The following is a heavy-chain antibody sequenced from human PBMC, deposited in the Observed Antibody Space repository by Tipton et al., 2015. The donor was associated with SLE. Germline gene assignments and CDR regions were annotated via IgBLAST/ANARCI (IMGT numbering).Heavy chain of an antibody. CDR2: IYHSGST. V-gene: IGHV4-38-2*01. D-gene: IGHD2-2*01. CDR3: VVCSPSSCSYFDY. J-gene: IGHJ4*02. Sequence: TLSLTCAVSGYSISNGYFWAWIRQPPGKGLEWVGSIYHSGSTYYNPSLESRVTISVDTSKNQFSLRLTSVTAADTAVYYCVVCSPSSCSYFDYWGQGRLVTVSS. CDR1: GYSISNGYF.